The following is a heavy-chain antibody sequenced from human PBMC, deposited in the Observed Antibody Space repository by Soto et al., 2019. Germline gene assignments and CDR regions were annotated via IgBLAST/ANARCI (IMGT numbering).Heavy chain of an antibody. CDR2: ISAYNGNT. CDR3: ARHLNPRIIEIWFDP. V-gene: IGHV1-18*04. Sequence: SVKVSCKASGYTFTSYGISWVRQAPGQGLEWMGWISAYNGNTNYAQKLQGRVTMTTDTSTSTAYMELRSLRSDDTAVYYCARHLNPRIIEIWFDPWGQGTLVTVSS. CDR1: GYTFTSYG. J-gene: IGHJ5*02. D-gene: IGHD3-16*01.